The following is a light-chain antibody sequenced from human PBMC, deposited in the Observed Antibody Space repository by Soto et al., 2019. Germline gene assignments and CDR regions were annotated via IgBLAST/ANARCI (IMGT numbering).Light chain of an antibody. J-gene: IGKJ1*01. CDR3: QQYVTSPLT. V-gene: IGKV3-20*01. Sequence: EIVLTQSPGTLSLSPGERATLSCRASQSVSSSYFAWYQQKPGQAPRLLIYGASTRATGIPDRFSGSVSGTDFTLTISRLEPEDFAVYSCQQYVTSPLTFGQGTKVEIK. CDR2: GAS. CDR1: QSVSSSY.